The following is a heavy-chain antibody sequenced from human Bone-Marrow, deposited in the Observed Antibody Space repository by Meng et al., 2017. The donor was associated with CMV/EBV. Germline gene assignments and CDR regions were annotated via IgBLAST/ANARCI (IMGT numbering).Heavy chain of an antibody. J-gene: IGHJ4*02. CDR3: ARSNDRVGVNRYSGAVHVDY. D-gene: IGHD1-26*01. CDR1: GFTFSSYA. V-gene: IGHV3-30-3*01. CDR2: ISYDGTNE. Sequence: GESLKISCAASGFTFSSYAMHWVRPAPGKGLEWVAVISYDGTNEYYADSVKGRFTISRDNSKNTVYLQMNSLRTEDTAVFYCARSNDRVGVNRYSGAVHVDYWGRGTLVTVSS.